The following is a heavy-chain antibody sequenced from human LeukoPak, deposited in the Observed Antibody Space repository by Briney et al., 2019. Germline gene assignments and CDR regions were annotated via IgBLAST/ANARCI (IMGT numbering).Heavy chain of an antibody. Sequence: SETLSLTCAVYGGSFIGYYWSWIRQPPGKGLEWIGEINHSGSTNYNPSLKSRVTISVDTSKNQFSLKLSSVTAADTAVYYCARESRITIFGVVILFDYWGQGTLVTVSS. CDR3: ARESRITIFGVVILFDY. D-gene: IGHD3-3*01. CDR1: GGSFIGYY. CDR2: INHSGST. V-gene: IGHV4-34*01. J-gene: IGHJ4*02.